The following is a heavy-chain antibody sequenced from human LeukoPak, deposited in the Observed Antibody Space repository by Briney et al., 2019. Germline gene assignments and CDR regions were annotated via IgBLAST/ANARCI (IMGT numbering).Heavy chain of an antibody. D-gene: IGHD3-22*01. Sequence: ASVKVSCKASGYTFTSYGISWVRQAPGQGLEWMGWISAYNGNTNYAQKLQGRVTMTRDTSISTAYMELSRLRSDDTAVYYCARETRGSWAMIDAFDIWGQGTMVTVSS. CDR2: ISAYNGNT. CDR3: ARETRGSWAMIDAFDI. V-gene: IGHV1-18*01. J-gene: IGHJ3*02. CDR1: GYTFTSYG.